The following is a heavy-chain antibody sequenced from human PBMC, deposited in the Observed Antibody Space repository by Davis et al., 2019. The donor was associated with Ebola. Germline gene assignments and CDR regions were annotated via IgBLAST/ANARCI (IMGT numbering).Heavy chain of an antibody. CDR2: IYHSGST. CDR1: GGSISSNSYY. V-gene: IGHV4-39*07. D-gene: IGHD1-26*01. J-gene: IGHJ4*02. CDR3: ARLTWGEFDY. Sequence: SETLSLTCTVSGGSISSNSYYWGWIRQPPGKGLEWIGNIYHSGSTFYNPSLKSRVTISVDTSDNQFSLKLSSVTAADTAVYYCARLTWGEFDYWGQGTLVTVSS.